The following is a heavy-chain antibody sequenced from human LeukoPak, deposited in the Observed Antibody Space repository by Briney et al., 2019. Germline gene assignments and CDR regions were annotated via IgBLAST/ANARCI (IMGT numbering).Heavy chain of an antibody. CDR1: GFTFSDYY. CDR2: ISSSGSTI. J-gene: IGHJ3*02. D-gene: IGHD3-16*01. V-gene: IGHV3-11*01. CDR3: ARVVFRLAFDI. Sequence: GGSLRLSCAASGFTFSDYYMSWIRQAPGKGLEWVSYISSSGSTIYYADSVKGRFTISRDNAKNSLYLQMNSLRAEDTAVYYRARVVFRLAFDIWGQGTMVTVSS.